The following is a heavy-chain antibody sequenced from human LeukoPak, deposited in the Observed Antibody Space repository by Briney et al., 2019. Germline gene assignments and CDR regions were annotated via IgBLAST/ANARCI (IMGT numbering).Heavy chain of an antibody. Sequence: ASVKVSCKAFGYTFTGYYMHWVRQAPGQGLEWMGRINPNSGGTNYAQKFQGRVTMTRDTSISTAYMELSRLRSDDTAVYYCARGCSGGSCYYYYYMDVWGKGTTVTVSS. J-gene: IGHJ6*03. V-gene: IGHV1-2*06. D-gene: IGHD2-15*01. CDR2: INPNSGGT. CDR3: ARGCSGGSCYYYYYMDV. CDR1: GYTFTGYY.